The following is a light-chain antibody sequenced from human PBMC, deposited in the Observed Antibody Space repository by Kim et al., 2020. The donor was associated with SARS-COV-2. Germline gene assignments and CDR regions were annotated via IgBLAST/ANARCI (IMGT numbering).Light chain of an antibody. J-gene: IGKJ2*01. CDR2: AAS. V-gene: IGKV3-15*01. Sequence: EIVLTQSPGTLSVSPGETATLSCRASQSVSDNLAWYQQKPGQAPRLLIYAASTRATGVPARFSGSGSGIEFTLTISSLQSEDFAVYFCQQYSDWPPGDTFGQGTKLEI. CDR3: QQYSDWPPGDT. CDR1: QSVSDN.